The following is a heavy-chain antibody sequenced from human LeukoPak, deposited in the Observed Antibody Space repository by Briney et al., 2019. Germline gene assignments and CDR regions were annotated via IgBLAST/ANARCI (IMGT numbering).Heavy chain of an antibody. J-gene: IGHJ6*02. D-gene: IGHD2-15*01. Sequence: GSLQLSCAASGFTFSSYAMSWVRQAPGKGLEWVSAISGSGGSTYYADSVKGRFTISRDNSKNTLYLQMNSLRAEDTAVYYCAKDQVVVVAATHYYYYGMDVWGQGTTVTVSS. CDR3: AKDQVVVVAATHYYYYGMDV. CDR1: GFTFSSYA. V-gene: IGHV3-23*01. CDR2: ISGSGGST.